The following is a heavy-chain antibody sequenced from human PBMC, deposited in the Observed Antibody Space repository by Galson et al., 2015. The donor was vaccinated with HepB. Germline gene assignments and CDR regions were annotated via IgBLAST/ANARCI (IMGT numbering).Heavy chain of an antibody. CDR2: IIPIFGTA. D-gene: IGHD2-2*02. J-gene: IGHJ6*03. V-gene: IGHV1-69*13. Sequence: SVKVSCKASGGTFSSYAIRWVRQAPGQGLKWMGGIIPIFGTANYAQKFQGRVTITADESTSTAYMDLSSLRSEDTTVYYCARGVGYCSSTSCYSDYYYYYMDVWGKGTTVTVFS. CDR3: ARGVGYCSSTSCYSDYYYYYMDV. CDR1: GGTFSSYA.